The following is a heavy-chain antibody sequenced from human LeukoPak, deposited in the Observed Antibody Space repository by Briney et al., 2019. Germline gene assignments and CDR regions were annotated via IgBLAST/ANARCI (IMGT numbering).Heavy chain of an antibody. V-gene: IGHV4-59*03. CDR2: IDYSGST. CDR3: ATYTQNFGAPGTDY. D-gene: IGHD3-10*01. J-gene: IGHJ4*02. CDR1: GGSIHTYY. Sequence: SETLSLTCTVSGGSIHTYYWSWIRQSPGKGLEWIGYIDYSGSTNYNTSLRSRVTISIDTSKKQFSLKLTSVTAADTAVYYCATYTQNFGAPGTDYWGQGTLVTVSS.